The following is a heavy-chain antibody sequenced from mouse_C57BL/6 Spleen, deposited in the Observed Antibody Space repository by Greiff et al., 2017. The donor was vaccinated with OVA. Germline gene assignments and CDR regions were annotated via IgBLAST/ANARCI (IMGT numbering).Heavy chain of an antibody. D-gene: IGHD2-2*01. V-gene: IGHV1-42*01. CDR2: INPSTGGT. J-gene: IGHJ2*01. CDR1: GYSFTGYY. Sequence: EVQLQQSGPELVKPGASVKISCKASGYSFTGYYMNWVKQSPEKSLEWIGEINPSTGGTTYNQKFKAKATLTVDKSSSTAYMQLKSLTSEDSAVYYCATSMVTTPYFDYWGQGTTLTVSS. CDR3: ATSMVTTPYFDY.